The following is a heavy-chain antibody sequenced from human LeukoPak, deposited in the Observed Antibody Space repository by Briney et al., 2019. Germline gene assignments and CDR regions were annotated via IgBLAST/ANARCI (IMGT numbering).Heavy chain of an antibody. CDR2: INPNSGGT. D-gene: IGHD6-13*01. CDR1: GYTFTGFY. Sequence: ASVKVSCKASGYTFTGFYIHWVRQAPGQGLEWMAWINPNSGGTNYAQTFEGRVAMTTDTSISTAYMELSSLRSDDTALYYCTRGIAAPNYFDNWGQGTLVTVSS. V-gene: IGHV1-2*02. CDR3: TRGIAAPNYFDN. J-gene: IGHJ4*02.